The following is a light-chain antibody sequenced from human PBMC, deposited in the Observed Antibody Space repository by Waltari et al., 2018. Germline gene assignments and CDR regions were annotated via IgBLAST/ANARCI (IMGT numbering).Light chain of an antibody. J-gene: IGKJ1*01. V-gene: IGKV3D-15*01. CDR2: GAS. Sequence: EIVMTQSPATLSPSPGERATLSCRASQSVSSTLAWYQQKPGQAPRLLIYGASNRATGIPDRFSGSGSGTDFTLTISSLEPEDVGVYYCLQRSDWPWTFGQGTEVEIK. CDR3: LQRSDWPWT. CDR1: QSVSST.